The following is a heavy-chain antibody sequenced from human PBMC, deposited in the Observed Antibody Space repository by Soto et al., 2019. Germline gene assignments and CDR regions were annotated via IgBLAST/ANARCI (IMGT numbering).Heavy chain of an antibody. Sequence: QARLVQSGAEVRKPGSSVKVSCKVTGGTSTRYAINWVRQAPGQGLEWMGGIVPMFGTSKYAQKFQGRVTITADTSTNIAYMELRSLRSEDTAVYYCNRGSEYDFWSGYLWRQATLVSVSS. CDR2: IVPMFGTS. CDR1: GGTSTRYA. D-gene: IGHD3-3*01. CDR3: NRGSEYDFWSGYL. J-gene: IGHJ4*02. V-gene: IGHV1-69*06.